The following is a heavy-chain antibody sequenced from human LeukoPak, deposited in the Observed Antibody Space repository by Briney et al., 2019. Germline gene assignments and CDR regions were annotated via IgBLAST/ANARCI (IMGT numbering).Heavy chain of an antibody. D-gene: IGHD3-22*01. J-gene: IGHJ4*02. Sequence: GGSLRLSCAASGFTFDDYAMHWVRQAPGKGLEWVSLISGDGGSTYYADSVKGRFTISRDNSKNSLYLQMNSLRTEDTALYYCAKALWRVSSGYYPYYFDYWGQGTLVTVSS. CDR2: ISGDGGST. CDR1: GFTFDDYA. V-gene: IGHV3-43*02. CDR3: AKALWRVSSGYYPYYFDY.